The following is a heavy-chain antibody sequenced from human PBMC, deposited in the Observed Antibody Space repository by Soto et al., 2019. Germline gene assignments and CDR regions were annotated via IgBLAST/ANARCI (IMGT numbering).Heavy chain of an antibody. CDR2: ISAYNGNT. CDR1: GYTFTSYC. D-gene: IGHD5-12*01. CDR3: ATRVATTDAFDI. J-gene: IGHJ3*02. Sequence: ASVKVSCKASGYTFTSYCISWVRQAPGQGLEWMGWISAYNGNTNYAQKLQGRVTMTTDTSTSTAYMELRSLRSDDTAVYYCATRVATTDAFDIWGQGTMVTVSS. V-gene: IGHV1-18*01.